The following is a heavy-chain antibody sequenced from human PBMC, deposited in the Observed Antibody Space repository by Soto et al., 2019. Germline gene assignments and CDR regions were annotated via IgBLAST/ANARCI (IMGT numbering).Heavy chain of an antibody. Sequence: SETLSLTCTVSGGSISSYYWSWIRQPPGKGLEWIGYIYYSGSTNYNPSLKSRVTISVDTSKNQFSLKLSSVTAADTAVYYCARGGGTVSARSKHWFDPWGQGTLVTVSS. CDR1: GGSISSYY. CDR2: IYYSGST. D-gene: IGHD4-17*01. CDR3: ARGGGTVSARSKHWFDP. V-gene: IGHV4-59*01. J-gene: IGHJ5*02.